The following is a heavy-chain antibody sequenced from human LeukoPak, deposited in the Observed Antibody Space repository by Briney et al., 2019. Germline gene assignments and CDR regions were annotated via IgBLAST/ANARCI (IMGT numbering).Heavy chain of an antibody. V-gene: IGHV2-5*02. CDR3: AHSVRGVRNFDY. D-gene: IGHD3-10*02. Sequence: KESGPTLVKPTQTLTLTCAFSGFSLSTSGVGVGWIRQPPGKALECLALIYWDDDKRYSPSLKSRLTITKDTSKNQVVLTMTNMDPVDTATYYYAHSVRGVRNFDYWGQGTLVTVSS. J-gene: IGHJ4*02. CDR1: GFSLSTSGVG. CDR2: IYWDDDK.